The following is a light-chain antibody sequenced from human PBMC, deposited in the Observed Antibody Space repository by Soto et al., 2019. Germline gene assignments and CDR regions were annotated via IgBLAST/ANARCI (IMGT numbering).Light chain of an antibody. CDR3: RALTSCPYV. CDR2: DVS. Sequence: QSALTQPASVSGSPGQSITISCTGTSSDVGGYNYVSWYQQHPGKAPKLMIYDVSNRPSGVSNRFSGSKSGNTASLTISGLQAEYESDYYRRALTSCPYVFGTGSKV. CDR1: SSDVGGYNY. V-gene: IGLV2-14*01. J-gene: IGLJ1*01.